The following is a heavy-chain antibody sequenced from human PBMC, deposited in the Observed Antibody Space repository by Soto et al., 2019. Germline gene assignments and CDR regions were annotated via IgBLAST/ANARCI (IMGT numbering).Heavy chain of an antibody. CDR3: ARVVSYYDSSGYPNWFDP. Sequence: TLSLTCTVSGGSISSGDYYWSWIRQPPGKGLEWIGYIYYSGSTYYNPSLKSRVTISVDTSKNQFSLKLSSVTAADTAVYYCARVVSYYDSSGYPNWFDPWGQGTLVTVSS. CDR1: GGSISSGDYY. CDR2: IYYSGST. J-gene: IGHJ5*02. D-gene: IGHD3-22*01. V-gene: IGHV4-30-4*01.